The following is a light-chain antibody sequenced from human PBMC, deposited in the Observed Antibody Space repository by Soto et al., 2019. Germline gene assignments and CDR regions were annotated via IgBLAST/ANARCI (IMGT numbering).Light chain of an antibody. CDR3: LKYNSAPWT. V-gene: IGKV1-27*01. CDR2: AAS. CDR1: QGISNY. J-gene: IGKJ1*01. Sequence: DIPMTQSPSSLSASVGDRVTITCRASQGISNYLAWDQQKPGKVPKLLIYAASTLQSGVPSRFSDSGSGTDFTLTISSLQPEDVATYYCLKYNSAPWTCGQGTKVEIK.